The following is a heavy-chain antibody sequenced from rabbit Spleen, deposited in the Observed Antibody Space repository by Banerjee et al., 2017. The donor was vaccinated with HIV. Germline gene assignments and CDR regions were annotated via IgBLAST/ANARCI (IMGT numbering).Heavy chain of an antibody. CDR3: ARGSATMTMVITGFYFNL. CDR1: GFSFSSGYD. V-gene: IGHV1S40*01. D-gene: IGHD2-1*01. J-gene: IGHJ4*01. CDR2: IYGGVIGST. Sequence: QSLEESGGGLVKPGASLTLTCTASGFSFSSGYDMCWVRQAPGKGLECIACIYGGVIGSTYYATWAKGRFTISKTSSTTVTLQMTSLTAADTATYFCARGSATMTMVITGFYFNLWGPGTLVTVS.